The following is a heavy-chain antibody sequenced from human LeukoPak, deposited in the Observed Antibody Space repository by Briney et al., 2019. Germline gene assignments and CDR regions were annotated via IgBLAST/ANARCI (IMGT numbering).Heavy chain of an antibody. CDR3: ARAELGGPQVSDMDV. Sequence: GGSLRLSCAASGFTFSSNDMHWVRQATGKGLEWVSAIGTAGDTYYPGSVKGRFTISRENAKNSLYLQMNSLRAGDTAVYYCARAELGGPQVSDMDVWGQGTTVTVSS. CDR2: IGTAGDT. CDR1: GFTFSSND. V-gene: IGHV3-13*01. J-gene: IGHJ6*02. D-gene: IGHD7-27*01.